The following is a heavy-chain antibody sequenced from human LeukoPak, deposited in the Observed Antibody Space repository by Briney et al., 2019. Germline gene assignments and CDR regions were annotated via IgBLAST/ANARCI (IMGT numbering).Heavy chain of an antibody. D-gene: IGHD6-6*01. CDR2: IIPILGTA. CDR1: GGTFSSYA. CDR3: ARGGIGIAARVDY. V-gene: IGHV1-69*04. Sequence: SVKVSCKASGGTFSSYAISWVRQAPGQGLEWMGRIIPILGTANYAQKFQGRVTITADKSTSTAYMELSSLRSEDTAVYYCARGGIGIAARVDYWGQGTLVTVSS. J-gene: IGHJ4*02.